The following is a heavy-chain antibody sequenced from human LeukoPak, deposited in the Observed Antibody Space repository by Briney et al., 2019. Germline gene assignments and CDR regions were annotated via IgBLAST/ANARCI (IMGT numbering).Heavy chain of an antibody. Sequence: ASVNASCKASGYTFLGHYMHWVRQAPGQGLEWMGWINPNTGGTNYAQSFQGRVTMTRDTSISTAYMELSTLIFDDTAVYYCARDYSGSYTDWGQGTLVTVSS. J-gene: IGHJ4*02. V-gene: IGHV1-2*02. CDR2: INPNTGGT. D-gene: IGHD1-26*01. CDR1: GYTFLGHY. CDR3: ARDYSGSYTD.